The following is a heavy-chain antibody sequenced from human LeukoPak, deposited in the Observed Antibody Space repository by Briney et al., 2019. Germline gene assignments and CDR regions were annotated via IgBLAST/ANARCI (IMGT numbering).Heavy chain of an antibody. J-gene: IGHJ4*02. V-gene: IGHV4-39*07. CDR2: IYYSGST. D-gene: IGHD3-10*01. CDR3: ARSPKGIDY. CDR1: GGSISSSSYY. Sequence: TSETLSLTCTVSGGSISSSSYYWGWIRQPPGKGLEWIGSIYYSGSTYYNPSLKSRVTISVDTSKNQFSLKLSSVTAADTAVYYCARSPKGIDYWGQGTLVTVSS.